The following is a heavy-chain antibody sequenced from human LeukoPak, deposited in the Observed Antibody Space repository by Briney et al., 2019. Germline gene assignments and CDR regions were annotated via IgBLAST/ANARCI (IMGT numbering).Heavy chain of an antibody. J-gene: IGHJ5*02. CDR1: GGSFSGYY. Sequence: SETLSLTCAVYGGSFSGYYWSWVRQPPGKGLEWGGEINHSGSTNYNPSLKSRVTISVDTSTNPFSLKRSSVTAADTAVYYCARGRGIVVAPRPGLRWGNWFDPWGQGTLVTVSS. CDR3: ARGRGIVVAPRPGLRWGNWFDP. D-gene: IGHD2-2*01. V-gene: IGHV4-34*01. CDR2: INHSGST.